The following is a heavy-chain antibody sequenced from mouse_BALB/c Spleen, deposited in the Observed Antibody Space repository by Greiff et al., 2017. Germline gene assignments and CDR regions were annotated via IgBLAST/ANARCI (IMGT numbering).Heavy chain of an antibody. CDR3: ARSYGNYGAMDY. D-gene: IGHD2-10*02. CDR2: ISYSGST. V-gene: IGHV3-2*02. Sequence: VQLKESGPGLVKPSQSLSLTCTVTGYSITSDYAWNWIRQFPGNKLEWMGYISYSGSTSYNPSLKSRISITRDTSKNQFFLQLNSVTTEDTATYYCARSYGNYGAMDYWGQGTSVTVSS. J-gene: IGHJ4*01. CDR1: GYSITSDYA.